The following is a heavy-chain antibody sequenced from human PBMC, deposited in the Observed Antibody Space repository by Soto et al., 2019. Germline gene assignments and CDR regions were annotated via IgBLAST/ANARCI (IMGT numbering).Heavy chain of an antibody. CDR3: ARERSTAAGLFYY. D-gene: IGHD6-13*01. J-gene: IGHJ4*02. CDR2: IYSGGST. CDR1: GFTVSSNY. Sequence: EVQLVESGGGLIQPGGSLRLSCAASGFTVSSNYMTWVRQAPGKGLEWVSAIYSGGSTYYADSVKGRFTISRDNSKSTLYLQMNSLRAEDTAVYYCARERSTAAGLFYYWGLGTLVTVSS. V-gene: IGHV3-53*01.